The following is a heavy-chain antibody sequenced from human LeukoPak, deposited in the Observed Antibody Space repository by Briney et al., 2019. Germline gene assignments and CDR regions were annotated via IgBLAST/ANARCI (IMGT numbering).Heavy chain of an antibody. Sequence: PGGSLRLSCAASGFTFSGSAMHWVRQASGKGLEWVGRIRSKANGYATAYAASVKGRFTISRDDSKNTAYLQMNSLKTEDTAVYYCLIAVAGIDYWGQGTLVTVSS. D-gene: IGHD6-19*01. V-gene: IGHV3-73*01. CDR1: GFTFSGSA. CDR3: LIAVAGIDY. CDR2: IRSKANGYAT. J-gene: IGHJ4*02.